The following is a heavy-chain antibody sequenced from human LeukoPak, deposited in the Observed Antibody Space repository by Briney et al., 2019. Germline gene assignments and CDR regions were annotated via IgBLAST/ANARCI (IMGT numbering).Heavy chain of an antibody. V-gene: IGHV3-30*02. J-gene: IGHJ4*02. Sequence: GGSLRLSCAASGFTFSGYAMHWVRQAPGKGLGWVAFIRYDGSNKSYGDSVKGRFTISRDNSENTLYLQMNSLRAEDTAVYYCAKDQTGDYTFDYWGQGTLVTVSS. CDR1: GFTFSGYA. CDR2: IRYDGSNK. CDR3: AKDQTGDYTFDY. D-gene: IGHD4-17*01.